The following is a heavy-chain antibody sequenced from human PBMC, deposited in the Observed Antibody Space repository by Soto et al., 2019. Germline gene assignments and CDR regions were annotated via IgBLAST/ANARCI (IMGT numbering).Heavy chain of an antibody. CDR3: GIRDVRSVSAFRLNRSSDL. D-gene: IGHD3-10*02. J-gene: IGHJ2*01. V-gene: IGHV4-34*01. CDR2: INHSGST. Sequence: RQPPGTGLEWIGEINHSGSTNSNPSLKSRVTISVDTSKNQFSLKLTSVTAVFFFQAEDGIRDVRSVSAFRLNRSSDL.